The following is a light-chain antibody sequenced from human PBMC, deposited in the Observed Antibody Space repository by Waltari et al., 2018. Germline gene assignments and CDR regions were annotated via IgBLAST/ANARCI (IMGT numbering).Light chain of an antibody. V-gene: IGLV2-23*02. CDR2: AVV. CDR3: SSYAGSSKGV. J-gene: IGLJ2*01. Sequence: QSALTQPASVSGSPGQSITISCTGTSSDVGNYKRVSWYQQHPGKAPKLMIYAVVKRPSGVSDRFSGSKSGDRASLTISGLQPEDEAEYFCSSYAGSSKGVFGGGTKVTVL. CDR1: SSDVGNYKR.